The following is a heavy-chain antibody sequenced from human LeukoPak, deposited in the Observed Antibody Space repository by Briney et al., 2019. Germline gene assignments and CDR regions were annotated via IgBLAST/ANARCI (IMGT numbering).Heavy chain of an antibody. V-gene: IGHV3-74*01. Sequence: GGSLRLSCAASGFTFSTHWMHWVRHAPGKGLVWVSRMNGDGSSTKYADSVKGRFTISRDNAKNTLYLQMNSLRAEDTAVYYCAKDHTVGATFGVYFDYWGQGTLVTVSS. CDR2: MNGDGSST. CDR1: GFTFSTHW. D-gene: IGHD1-26*01. J-gene: IGHJ4*02. CDR3: AKDHTVGATFGVYFDY.